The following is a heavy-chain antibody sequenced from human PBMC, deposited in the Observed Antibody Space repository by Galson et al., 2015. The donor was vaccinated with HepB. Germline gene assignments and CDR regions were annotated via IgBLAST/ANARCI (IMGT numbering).Heavy chain of an antibody. J-gene: IGHJ5*02. D-gene: IGHD6-19*01. V-gene: IGHV3-33*01. CDR3: ARDSSNGWYKMGWFHP. CDR1: GFSFSSHG. Sequence: SLRLSCAASGFSFSSHGMHWVRQAPGKELEWVAVIWHDGSNKYYTESVKGRFTISRDNSKNTLYLQMNSLRAEDTAMYYCARDSSNGWYKMGWFHPWGQGTLVTVSS. CDR2: IWHDGSNK.